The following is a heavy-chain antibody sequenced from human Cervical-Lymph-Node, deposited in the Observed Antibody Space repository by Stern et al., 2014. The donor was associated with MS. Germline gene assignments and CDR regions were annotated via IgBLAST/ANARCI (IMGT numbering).Heavy chain of an antibody. V-gene: IGHV5-51*01. J-gene: IGHJ4*02. CDR3: ARQRYFDY. Sequence: EVQLVQSGPEVKRPGESLKISCQASGYTFTSYWIGWVRQMPGQGLEWIAIIFPVGLDFRYNRSFQGRVTISAAKPSSTAYLQWNNRKASDTAIYYCARQRYFDYWGQGTLVTVSS. CDR1: GYTFTSYW. CDR2: IFPVGLDF.